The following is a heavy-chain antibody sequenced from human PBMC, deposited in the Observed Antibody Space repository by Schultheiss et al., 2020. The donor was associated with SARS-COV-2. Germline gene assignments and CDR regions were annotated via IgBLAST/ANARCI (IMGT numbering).Heavy chain of an antibody. Sequence: SETLSLTCTVSGGSISSYYWSWIRQPPGKGLEWIGYIYYSGSTNYNPSLKSRVTISVDKSKNQFSLKLSSVTAADTAVYYCARDSQLANYYYYMDVWGKGTTVTVSS. D-gene: IGHD6-13*01. J-gene: IGHJ6*03. V-gene: IGHV4-59*12. CDR1: GGSISSYY. CDR3: ARDSQLANYYYYMDV. CDR2: IYYSGST.